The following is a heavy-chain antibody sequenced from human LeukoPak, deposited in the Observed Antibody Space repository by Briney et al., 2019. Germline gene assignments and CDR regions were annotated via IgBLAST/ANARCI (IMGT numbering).Heavy chain of an antibody. CDR3: ARNIRLGIAAAGTAYFDY. Sequence: LETLSLTCTVSGGSISSYYWSWIRQPAGKGLEWIGRIYTSGSTNYNPSLKSRVTMSVDTSKNQFSLKLSSVTAADTAVYYCARNIRLGIAAAGTAYFDYWGQGTLVTVSS. V-gene: IGHV4-4*07. CDR1: GGSISSYY. CDR2: IYTSGST. J-gene: IGHJ4*02. D-gene: IGHD6-13*01.